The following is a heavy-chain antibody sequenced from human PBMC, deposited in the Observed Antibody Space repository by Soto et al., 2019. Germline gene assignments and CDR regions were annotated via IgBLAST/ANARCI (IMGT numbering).Heavy chain of an antibody. CDR1: GGTFSSYA. Sequence: QVQLVQSGAEVKKPGSSVKVSCKAPGGTFSSYAISWVRQAPGQGLEWMGGIIPICGTAKYAQKFPGRVTITADESTSTGYMELSSLRSEDTAVYYCARSQGGSSSLDIYYYYYYGMDVWGQGTTVTVSS. V-gene: IGHV1-69*01. J-gene: IGHJ6*02. CDR3: ARSQGGSSSLDIYYYYYYGMDV. CDR2: IIPICGTA. D-gene: IGHD2-15*01.